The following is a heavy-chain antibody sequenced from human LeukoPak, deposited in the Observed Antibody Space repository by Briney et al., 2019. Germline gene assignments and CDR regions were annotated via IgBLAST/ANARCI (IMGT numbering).Heavy chain of an antibody. Sequence: ETLSLTCTVSGGSISSYYWSWIRQPPGKGLEWIGYIYYSGSTNYNPSLKSRVTISVDTSKNQFSLKLSSVTAADTAVYYCAREPRYCSGGSCYSSADYWGQGTLVTVSS. V-gene: IGHV4-59*01. CDR3: AREPRYCSGGSCYSSADY. CDR2: IYYSGST. D-gene: IGHD2-15*01. CDR1: GGSISSYY. J-gene: IGHJ4*02.